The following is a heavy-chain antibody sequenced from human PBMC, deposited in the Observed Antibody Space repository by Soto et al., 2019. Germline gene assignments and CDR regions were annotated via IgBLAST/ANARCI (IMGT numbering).Heavy chain of an antibody. V-gene: IGHV3-7*01. CDR3: ARGSYYFDY. CDR2: IKQDGSEK. J-gene: IGHJ4*02. Sequence: GVLRLSCAASGFIVSSYWMSWVRQAPGKGLEWVANIKQDGSEKYYVDSVKGRFTISRDSAKNSLYLQMNSLRAEDTAVYYCARGSYYFDYWGPGTLVTVSS. CDR1: GFIVSSYW.